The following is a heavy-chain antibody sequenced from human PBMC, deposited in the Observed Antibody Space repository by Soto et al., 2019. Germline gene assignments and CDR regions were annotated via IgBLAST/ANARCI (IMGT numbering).Heavy chain of an antibody. CDR2: INLGNGNT. Sequence: WAHQDTGQRLEWMGWINLGNGNTEYSQNFQDRVTITGDTSANTVYLELSSLRSDDTAIYYCVREPLCGRRCYVHTFDPWGQATVVTVSS. V-gene: IGHV1-3*01. D-gene: IGHD3-16*01. CDR3: VREPLCGRRCYVHTFDP. J-gene: IGHJ5*02.